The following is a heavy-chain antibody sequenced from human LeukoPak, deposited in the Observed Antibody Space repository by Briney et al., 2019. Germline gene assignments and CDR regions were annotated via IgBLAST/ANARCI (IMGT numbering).Heavy chain of an antibody. J-gene: IGHJ5*02. V-gene: IGHV4-59*01. Sequence: SETLSLTCTVSGGSISSYYWSWIRQPPGKGLGWIGYIYYSGSTNYNPSLKSRVTISVDTSKNQFSLKLSSVTAADTAVYYCARDANYYDSSGYTFNWFDPWGQGTLVTVSS. CDR3: ARDANYYDSSGYTFNWFDP. D-gene: IGHD3-22*01. CDR2: IYYSGST. CDR1: GGSISSYY.